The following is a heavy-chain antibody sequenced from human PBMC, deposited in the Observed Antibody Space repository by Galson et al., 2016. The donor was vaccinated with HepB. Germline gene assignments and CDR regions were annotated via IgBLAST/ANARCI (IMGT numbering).Heavy chain of an antibody. CDR1: EFSLRSSGVG. CDR3: AHMVSSSSWHFDY. CDR2: IFWDDDK. V-gene: IGHV2-5*02. D-gene: IGHD6-13*01. J-gene: IGHJ4*02. Sequence: PALVKPTQTLTLTCACSEFSLRSSGVGVGWIRQPPGKALGWLALIFWDDDKRYSPSLKSRLTITMDTFNNQVVLTLTNVDPVDTATYFCAHMVSSSSWHFDYWDQGALVTVSS.